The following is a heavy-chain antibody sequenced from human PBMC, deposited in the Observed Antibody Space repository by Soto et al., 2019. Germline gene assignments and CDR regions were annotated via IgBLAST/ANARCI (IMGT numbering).Heavy chain of an antibody. J-gene: IGHJ4*02. V-gene: IGHV1-69*02. Sequence: QVQLVQSGAEVKKPGSSVKVSCKASGGTFTSYSLTWVRQAPGQGLEWVGRIIPVLGIAKYAQRFQGRVTITADKSASTAYMEVSSLRSADTAVYYCASRKSINVRQESGQFDYWGQGTLVTVSS. D-gene: IGHD2-8*01. CDR2: IIPVLGIA. CDR3: ASRKSINVRQESGQFDY. CDR1: GGTFTSYS.